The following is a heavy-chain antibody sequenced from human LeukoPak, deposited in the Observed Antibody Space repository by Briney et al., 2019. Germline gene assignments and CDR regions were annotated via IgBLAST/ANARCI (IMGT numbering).Heavy chain of an antibody. CDR2: ISAYNGNT. J-gene: IGHJ4*02. D-gene: IGHD2-2*01. Sequence: ASVTVSFMSSGYTFTIYGISWVRQPPGQGLEWMGWISAYNGNTNNAQKVQGRVTMNTDKSTNTDYMELRSLRSDDTAVYYCARDCGTTICYALYWGQGTVVTVSS. CDR3: ARDCGTTICYALY. V-gene: IGHV1-18*01. CDR1: GYTFTIYG.